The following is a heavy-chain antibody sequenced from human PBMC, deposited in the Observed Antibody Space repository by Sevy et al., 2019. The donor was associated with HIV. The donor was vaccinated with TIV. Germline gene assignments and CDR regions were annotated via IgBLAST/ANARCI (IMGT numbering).Heavy chain of an antibody. CDR3: AKGDSTFYGMDV. CDR1: GFTFSTYT. J-gene: IGHJ6*02. Sequence: GGSLRLSCAASGFTFSTYTMTWVRQAPGKGLEWVSAISGSAGSTYYEDSVKGRFTISRDNSKNTLYLQMNSLRVEDTAVYYCAKGDSTFYGMDVWGQGTTVTVSS. V-gene: IGHV3-23*01. D-gene: IGHD6-13*01. CDR2: ISGSAGST.